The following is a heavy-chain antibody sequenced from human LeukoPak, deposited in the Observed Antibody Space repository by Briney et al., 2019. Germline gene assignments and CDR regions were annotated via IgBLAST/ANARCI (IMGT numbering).Heavy chain of an antibody. D-gene: IGHD1-26*01. J-gene: IGHJ4*02. CDR1: GYTFTSYD. CDR3: ARVLSMSGSYAMYAY. V-gene: IGHV1-8*01. Sequence: GASVKVSCKASGYTFTSYDINWVRQATGQGLEWMGWINPNSGNTGYAQKFQGRVTMTRNTSISTAYMELSSLRSEDTAVYYCARVLSMSGSYAMYAYWGQGTLVTVSS. CDR2: INPNSGNT.